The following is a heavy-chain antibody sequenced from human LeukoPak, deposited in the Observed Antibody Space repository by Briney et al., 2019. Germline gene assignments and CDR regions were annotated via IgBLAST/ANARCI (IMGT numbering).Heavy chain of an antibody. D-gene: IGHD6-6*01. CDR1: GSMSNHF. CDR2: IYDTGAT. V-gene: IGHV4-59*11. CDR3: ATRPAGNTWAAIFDS. Sequence: PSETLSLTCTVFGSMSNHFWSWIRQPPGKGLEWIGYIYDTGATDYNPSLKSRVTMSVHTSANQFSLKLSSVTTADTAVYYCATRPAGNTWAAIFDSWSRGTLVTVSS. J-gene: IGHJ5*01.